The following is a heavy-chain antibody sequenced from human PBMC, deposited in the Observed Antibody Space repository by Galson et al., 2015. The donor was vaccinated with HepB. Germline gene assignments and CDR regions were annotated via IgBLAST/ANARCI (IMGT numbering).Heavy chain of an antibody. CDR2: IDPSDSYT. CDR1: GYSFTSYW. CDR3: ATSTKYSRDLYGMDV. Sequence: QSGAEVKKPGESLRISCKGSGYSFTSYWISWVRQMPGKGLEWMGRIDPSDSYTNYSPSFQGHVTISADKSISTAYLQWSSLKASDTAMYYCATSTKYSRDLYGMDVWGQGTTVTVSS. J-gene: IGHJ6*02. D-gene: IGHD6-6*01. V-gene: IGHV5-10-1*01.